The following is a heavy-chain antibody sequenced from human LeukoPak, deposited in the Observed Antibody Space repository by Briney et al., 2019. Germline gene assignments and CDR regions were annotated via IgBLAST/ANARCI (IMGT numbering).Heavy chain of an antibody. J-gene: IGHJ4*02. CDR1: GFTPSSNN. V-gene: IGHV3-53*01. D-gene: IGHD6-19*01. CDR2: IYSGGST. CDR3: ARVGGWPYYFDY. Sequence: GGSLRLSCAASGFTPSSNNISWVRPAPGKGVEWVSVIYSGGSTYYADSVKGRFTISRDNSKNTLYLQMNSLRAEDTAVYYCARVGGWPYYFDYWGQGTLVTVSS.